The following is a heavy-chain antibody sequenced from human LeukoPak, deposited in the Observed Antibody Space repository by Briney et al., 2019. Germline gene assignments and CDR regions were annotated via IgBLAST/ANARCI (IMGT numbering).Heavy chain of an antibody. CDR2: IYYSGST. J-gene: IGHJ4*02. CDR1: GGSISSTIDY. D-gene: IGHD6-13*01. CDR3: AKGDSSSWSF. Sequence: PSETLSLTCTVSGGSISSTIDYWSWIRQPPGKGLEWIGYIYYSGSTNYNPSLKSRVTISVDTSKNQFSLKLSSVTAADTAVYYCAKGDSSSWSFWGQGTLVTVSS. V-gene: IGHV4-61*01.